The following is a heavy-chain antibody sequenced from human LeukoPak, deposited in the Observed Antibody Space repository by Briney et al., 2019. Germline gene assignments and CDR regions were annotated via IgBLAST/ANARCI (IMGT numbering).Heavy chain of an antibody. J-gene: IGHJ5*02. CDR3: ARDRAGTQSWVELDL. CDR1: GLTVTSTY. V-gene: IGHV3-53*05. Sequence: PGGSLRLSCTVSGLTVTSTYMDWVRQPPGKGPEWVALIRGDAGTVYADSVKGRFTISRDKSKNLVYLQTKSLRPEDSPVYYCARDRAGTQSWVELDLWGQGTLVTVSS. D-gene: IGHD3-10*01. CDR2: IRGDAGT.